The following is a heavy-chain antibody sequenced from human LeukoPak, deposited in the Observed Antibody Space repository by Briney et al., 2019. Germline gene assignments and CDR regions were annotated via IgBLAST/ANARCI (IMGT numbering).Heavy chain of an antibody. Sequence: GGSLRLSCAASGFTFSSYEMNWVRQAPGKGLEWVSYISSSGRTIYYADSVKGRFTISRDNAKNSLYLQMNSLRAEDTAVYYCARVKQQLVAPDYWGQGTLVTVSS. V-gene: IGHV3-48*03. CDR3: ARVKQQLVAPDY. CDR2: ISSSGRTI. D-gene: IGHD6-13*01. CDR1: GFTFSSYE. J-gene: IGHJ4*02.